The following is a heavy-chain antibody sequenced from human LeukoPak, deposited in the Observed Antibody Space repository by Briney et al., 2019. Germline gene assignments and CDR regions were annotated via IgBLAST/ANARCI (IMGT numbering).Heavy chain of an antibody. Sequence: PGRSLRLSCAASGFTFSSYGMHWVRQAPGKGLEWVAVIWYDGSNKYYADSVKGRFTISRDNSKNTLYLQMNSLRAEDTAVYYCARAGYYDSGGLYYFDYWGQGTLVTVSS. CDR1: GFTFSSYG. CDR2: IWYDGSNK. V-gene: IGHV3-33*01. D-gene: IGHD3-22*01. J-gene: IGHJ4*02. CDR3: ARAGYYDSGGLYYFDY.